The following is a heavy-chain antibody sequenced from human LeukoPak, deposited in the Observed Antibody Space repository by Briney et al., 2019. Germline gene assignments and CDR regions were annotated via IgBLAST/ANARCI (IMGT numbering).Heavy chain of an antibody. CDR3: ASLALEAARQKGAFDI. Sequence: PSETLSLTCTVSGGSLSSFYWNWIRQPPGKGLEWIGYVFSSGSTNYNPSLESRVTMSVDSSKIQFSLKLTSVTAADTAVYYCASLALEAARQKGAFDIWGQGTMVTVSS. D-gene: IGHD6-6*01. J-gene: IGHJ3*02. V-gene: IGHV4-59*08. CDR2: VFSSGST. CDR1: GGSLSSFY.